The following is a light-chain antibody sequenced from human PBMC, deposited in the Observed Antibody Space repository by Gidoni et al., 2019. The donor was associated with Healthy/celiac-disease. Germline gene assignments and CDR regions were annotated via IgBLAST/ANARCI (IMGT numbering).Light chain of an antibody. CDR2: DVS. CDR3: SSYTSSSTRV. CDR1: SSDVGGYNY. Sequence: QSALTQPASVSGSPGQAITSSCTGTSSDVGGYNYVSWYQQHPGKAPKLMIYDVSNRPLGVSNRFSGSKSGNTASLTISGLQAEDEADYYCSSYTSSSTRVFGGGTKLTVL. J-gene: IGLJ2*01. V-gene: IGLV2-14*03.